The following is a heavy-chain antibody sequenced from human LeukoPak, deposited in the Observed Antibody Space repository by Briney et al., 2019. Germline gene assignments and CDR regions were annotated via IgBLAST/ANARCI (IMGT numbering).Heavy chain of an antibody. CDR3: TKSGPPDPF. Sequence: GGSLTLSCAVSGLTVNFNDMSWVRQAPGKRLEWVSVLYSGGNTYYADSVKGRFTISRDNSKNTLYLQMNSLRAEDTAMYYCTKSGPPDPFWGQEPIVTVSS. V-gene: IGHV3-53*01. CDR2: LYSGGNT. D-gene: IGHD3-10*01. CDR1: GLTVNFND. J-gene: IGHJ3*01.